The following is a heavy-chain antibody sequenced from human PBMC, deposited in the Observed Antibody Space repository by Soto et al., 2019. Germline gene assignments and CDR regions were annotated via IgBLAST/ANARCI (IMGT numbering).Heavy chain of an antibody. Sequence: QVQLVQSGAEVKKPGASVKVSCKASGYTFTSYDINWVRQATGQGLEWVGWMTPNSGNTGFAQKSXDXXTMTRDTSISTAYMELSSLRSEDTAIYYCARNYYGSGTFDYWGQGTLVTVSS. CDR1: GYTFTSYD. CDR2: MTPNSGNT. V-gene: IGHV1-8*01. CDR3: ARNYYGSGTFDY. J-gene: IGHJ4*02. D-gene: IGHD3-10*01.